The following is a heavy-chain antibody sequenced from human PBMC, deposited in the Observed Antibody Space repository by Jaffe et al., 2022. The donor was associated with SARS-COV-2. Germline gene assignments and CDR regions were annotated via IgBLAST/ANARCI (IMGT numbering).Heavy chain of an antibody. CDR2: INTDNGNT. D-gene: IGHD1-1*01. V-gene: IGHV1-18*01. J-gene: IGHJ5*02. CDR1: NYMFTNYG. Sequence: QVQLVQSGVEVKKPGASVKVSCKASNYMFTNYGISWVRQAPGQGLEWMGWINTDNGNTNYAQKFQGRVSMTTDRSTTTVYMELTSLRFEDTAVYYCARDPLYNWNDALWFDHWGQGTLVTVSS. CDR3: ARDPLYNWNDALWFDH.